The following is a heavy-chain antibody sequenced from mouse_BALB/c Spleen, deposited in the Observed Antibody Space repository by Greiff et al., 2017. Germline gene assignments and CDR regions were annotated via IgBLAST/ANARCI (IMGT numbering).Heavy chain of an antibody. CDR2: IYPSDSYT. V-gene: IGHV1-69*02. CDR1: GYTFTSYW. D-gene: IGHD2-4*01. Sequence: QVQLQQPGAELVRPGASVKLSCKASGYTFTSYWINWVKQRPGKGLEWIGNIYPSDSYTNYNQKFKNKATLTVDNSSSTAYMQLSSPTSEDSAVYYCTKMINLYYAMDYWGQGTSVTVSS. CDR3: TKMINLYYAMDY. J-gene: IGHJ4*01.